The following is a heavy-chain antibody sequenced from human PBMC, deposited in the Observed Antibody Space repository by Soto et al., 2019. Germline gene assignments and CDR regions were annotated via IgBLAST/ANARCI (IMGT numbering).Heavy chain of an antibody. D-gene: IGHD6-19*01. CDR1: GFTFNSYG. V-gene: IGHV3-33*01. Sequence: PGGSLRLSCAASGFTFNSYGMHGVRQAPGKGLEWVAVIWYDGSNKYYADSVKGRFTISRDNSKNTLYLQMNSLRAEDTAVYYCARDYRERIAVAYLYYFDYWGQGTLVTVSS. CDR3: ARDYRERIAVAYLYYFDY. J-gene: IGHJ4*02. CDR2: IWYDGSNK.